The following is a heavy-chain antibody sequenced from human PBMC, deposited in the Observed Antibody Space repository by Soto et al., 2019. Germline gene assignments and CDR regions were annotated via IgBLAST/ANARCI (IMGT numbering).Heavy chain of an antibody. D-gene: IGHD3-10*01. CDR3: ARDWEFGF. Sequence: GASVKVSCKASGYSFSSFYMHWVRQAPGQGLEWMGVINPSGDSTTYAQKFQGRVTMTKDTSTCTLYMELSSLTSEDTAVYFCARDWEFGFWGQGTLVTVSS. CDR1: GYSFSSFY. V-gene: IGHV1-46*01. J-gene: IGHJ4*02. CDR2: INPSGDST.